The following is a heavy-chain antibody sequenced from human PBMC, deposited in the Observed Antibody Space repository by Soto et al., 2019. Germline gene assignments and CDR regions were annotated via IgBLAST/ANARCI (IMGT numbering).Heavy chain of an antibody. D-gene: IGHD3-3*01. Sequence: GASVKVSCKASGDTFSSYAISWVRQAPGQGLEWTGGIIPIFGTANYAQKFQGRVTITADKSTSTAYMELSSLRSEDTAVYYCARAVKRITIFGVAASGMDVWGQGTTVTVSS. J-gene: IGHJ6*02. V-gene: IGHV1-69*06. CDR2: IIPIFGTA. CDR3: ARAVKRITIFGVAASGMDV. CDR1: GDTFSSYA.